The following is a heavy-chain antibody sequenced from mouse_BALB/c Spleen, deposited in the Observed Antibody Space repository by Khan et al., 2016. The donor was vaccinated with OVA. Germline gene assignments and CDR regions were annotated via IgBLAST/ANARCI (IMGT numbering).Heavy chain of an antibody. CDR1: GYSITSNYA. V-gene: IGHV3-2*02. D-gene: IGHD1-1*01. J-gene: IGHJ4*01. Sequence: EVQLQESGPGLVKPSQSLSLTCTVTGYSITSNYAWNWIRQFPGNKLEWMGYISYSGTTSYNPSLKSRISITRDTSTNKFFLQLNAVTTEDSAAYYCARGNYYGYAMDYWGQGTSVTVSS. CDR3: ARGNYYGYAMDY. CDR2: ISYSGTT.